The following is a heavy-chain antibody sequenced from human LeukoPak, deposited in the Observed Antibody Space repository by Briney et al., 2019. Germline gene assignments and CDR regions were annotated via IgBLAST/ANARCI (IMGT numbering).Heavy chain of an antibody. CDR1: GFTFRSYW. Sequence: GGSLRLSCAVSGFTFRSYWMSWVRQAPGKGLEWVSTISGSGGSTYYADSVKGRFTISRDNSKNTLSLQMNSLRAEDTAVYYCAKSGLVTAIRSYFDYWGQGTLVTVSS. CDR3: AKSGLVTAIRSYFDY. CDR2: ISGSGGST. D-gene: IGHD2-21*02. V-gene: IGHV3-23*01. J-gene: IGHJ4*02.